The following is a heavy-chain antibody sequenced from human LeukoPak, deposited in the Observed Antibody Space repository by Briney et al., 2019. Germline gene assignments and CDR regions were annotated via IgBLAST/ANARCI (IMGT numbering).Heavy chain of an antibody. V-gene: IGHV4-59*01. J-gene: IGHJ4*02. CDR1: GGSISSYY. Sequence: PSETLSLTCTVSGGSISSYYWSWIRQPPGKGLEWIGYIYYSGSTNYNPSLKSRVTISVDTSKNQFSLKLSSVTAADTAVYYCARASLGWLLHYWGQGTLVTVSS. CDR3: ARASLGWLLHY. D-gene: IGHD3-22*01. CDR2: IYYSGST.